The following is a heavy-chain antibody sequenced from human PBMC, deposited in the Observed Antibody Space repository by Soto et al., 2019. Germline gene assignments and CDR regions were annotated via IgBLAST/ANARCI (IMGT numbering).Heavy chain of an antibody. D-gene: IGHD4-17*01. V-gene: IGHV3-23*01. J-gene: IGHJ6*03. Sequence: EVQLLESGGGLVQPGGSLRLSCAASGFTFSSYAMSWVRQAPGKGLEWVSAISGSGGSTYYADSVKGRFTISRDNSKNTLYLKMNSLRAEDKAVYYCASRGHDYGDDYQYYYYYYMDVWGKGTTVTVSS. CDR1: GFTFSSYA. CDR3: ASRGHDYGDDYQYYYYYYMDV. CDR2: ISGSGGST.